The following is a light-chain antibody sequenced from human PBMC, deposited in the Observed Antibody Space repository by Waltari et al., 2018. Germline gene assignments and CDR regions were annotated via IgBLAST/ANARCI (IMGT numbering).Light chain of an antibody. V-gene: IGKV3-20*01. CDR3: QQYNYSPLT. CDR1: QSVSNTY. CDR2: GAS. Sequence: IVLTQSPGTLSLSPGERATLSCRASQSVSNTYLAWYQRKPGQAPRLLIYGASSRANGIPDRFSGSGSGTEFTLTINALEPEDSAVYFCQQYNYSPLTFGGGTRVEIK. J-gene: IGKJ4*01.